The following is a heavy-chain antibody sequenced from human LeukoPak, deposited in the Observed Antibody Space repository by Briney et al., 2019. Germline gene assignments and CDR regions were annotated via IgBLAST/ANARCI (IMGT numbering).Heavy chain of an antibody. V-gene: IGHV1-69*05. Sequence: ASVKVSCKASGGTFSSYAISWVRQAPGQGLEWMGGIIPIFGTANYAQKFQGRVTITTDESTSTAYMELSSLRSEDTAVYYCARAFPSGLKPPDYWGQGTLVTVSS. CDR3: ARAFPSGLKPPDY. J-gene: IGHJ4*02. CDR2: IIPIFGTA. CDR1: GGTFSSYA.